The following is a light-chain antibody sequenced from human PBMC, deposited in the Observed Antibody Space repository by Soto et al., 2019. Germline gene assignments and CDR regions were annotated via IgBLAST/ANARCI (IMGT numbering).Light chain of an antibody. CDR3: QQYKSWPPLT. CDR1: QSVGSA. Sequence: EIVMTQSPATLSVSPGETATFSCRASQSVGSALAWYQHNPGQAPRLLILGASIRATGVPGRFSGGGSVTDFTLAISGIQSEDFAVYYCQQYKSWPPLTFGVGTTVPIK. V-gene: IGKV3-15*01. CDR2: GAS. J-gene: IGKJ4*01.